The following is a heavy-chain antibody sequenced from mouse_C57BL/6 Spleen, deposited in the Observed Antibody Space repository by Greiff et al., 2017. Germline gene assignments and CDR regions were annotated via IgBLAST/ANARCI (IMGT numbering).Heavy chain of an antibody. J-gene: IGHJ1*03. CDR3: TRGSSYGYFGV. CDR2: ISRGGDYI. Sequence: EVMLVESGEGLVKPGGSLKLSCAASGFTFSSYAMSWVRQTPEKRLEWVAYISRGGDYIYYADTVKGRCTISRDKARNTLYLQMSSLKSEDTAMYYCTRGSSYGYFGVGGTGTTVTVSS. D-gene: IGHD1-1*01. CDR1: GFTFSSYA. V-gene: IGHV5-9-1*02.